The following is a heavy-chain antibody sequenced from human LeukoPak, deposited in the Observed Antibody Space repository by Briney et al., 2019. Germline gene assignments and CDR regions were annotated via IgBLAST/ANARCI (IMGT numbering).Heavy chain of an antibody. J-gene: IGHJ5*02. CDR2: ISAYNGNT. D-gene: IGHD2-21*01. CDR1: GYSFTTYG. V-gene: IGHV1-18*01. Sequence: GASVKVSCKASGYSFTTYGISWVRQAPGQGLEWTGWISAYNGNTKYAQKLQGRVTMTTDTSTNTAYMELRSLRSDDTAVYYCARCGPHNWFDPWGQGTLVTVSS. CDR3: ARCGPHNWFDP.